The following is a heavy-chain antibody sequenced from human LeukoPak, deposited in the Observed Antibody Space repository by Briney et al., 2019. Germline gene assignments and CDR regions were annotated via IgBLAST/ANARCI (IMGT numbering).Heavy chain of an antibody. CDR1: GGSFSGYY. D-gene: IGHD3-10*01. V-gene: IGHV4-34*01. Sequence: SETLSLTCAVYGGSFSGYYWSWIRQPPGKGLEWIGEINHSGSTNYNPSLKSRVTISVDTSKNQFSLKLSSVTAADTAVYYCASRSGGDYWGQGTLATVSS. CDR3: ASRSGGDY. CDR2: INHSGST. J-gene: IGHJ4*02.